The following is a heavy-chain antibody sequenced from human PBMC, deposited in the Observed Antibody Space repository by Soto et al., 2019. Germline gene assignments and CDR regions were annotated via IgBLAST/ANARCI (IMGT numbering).Heavy chain of an antibody. Sequence: GGSLRLSCAASGFTFSSYWMSWVRQAPGKGLEWVANIKQDGSEKYYVDSVKGRFTISRDNAKNSLYLQMNSLRAEDTAVYYCARESYLWFGELFNYYYYYYMDVWGKGTTVTVSS. D-gene: IGHD3-10*01. CDR3: ARESYLWFGELFNYYYYYYMDV. V-gene: IGHV3-7*01. J-gene: IGHJ6*03. CDR1: GFTFSSYW. CDR2: IKQDGSEK.